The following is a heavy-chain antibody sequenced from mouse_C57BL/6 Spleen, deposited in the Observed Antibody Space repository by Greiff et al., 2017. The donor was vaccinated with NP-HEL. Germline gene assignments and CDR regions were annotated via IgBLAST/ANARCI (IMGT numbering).Heavy chain of an antibody. Sequence: EVKVEESGGGLVKPGGSLKLSCAASGFTFSNYGMHWVRQAPEKGLEWVAYISSGSSTIYYADTVKGRFPISRDNAKNTLFLQMTSLRSEDTAMYYCARPGDDDGNFDVWGTGTTVTVSS. CDR2: ISSGSSTI. V-gene: IGHV5-17*01. J-gene: IGHJ1*03. D-gene: IGHD2-4*01. CDR1: GFTFSNYG. CDR3: ARPGDDDGNFDV.